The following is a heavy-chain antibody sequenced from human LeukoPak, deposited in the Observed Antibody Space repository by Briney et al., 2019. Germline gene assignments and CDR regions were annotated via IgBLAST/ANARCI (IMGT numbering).Heavy chain of an antibody. CDR2: ISTGSGSI. CDR3: ARHLTPYAINGDFDY. Sequence: GGSLRLSCAASGFTFSSYSMNWVRQAPGRGLEWVASISTGSGSIFYADSLMGRFTISRDNAKSSLYLQMHSLRAEDTAVYYCARHLTPYAINGDFDYWGQGTLVTVSS. V-gene: IGHV3-21*01. J-gene: IGHJ4*02. D-gene: IGHD3-10*01. CDR1: GFTFSSYS.